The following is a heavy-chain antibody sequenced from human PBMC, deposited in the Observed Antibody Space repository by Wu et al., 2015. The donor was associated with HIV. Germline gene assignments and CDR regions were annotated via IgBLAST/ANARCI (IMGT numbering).Heavy chain of an antibody. CDR1: GGTFSSRA. J-gene: IGHJ3*01. Sequence: QVQLVQSGAEVKKPGSSVKVSCKASGGTFSSRAISWVRQAPGQGLDWMGRIIPIFGITKYTQEFEGRVSITADESTNTAYMELRSLRSEDTALYFCARDHFDSSGCRAFDVWAKGQWSASLQ. CDR2: IIPIFGIT. V-gene: IGHV1-69*13. CDR3: ARDHFDSSGCRAFDV. D-gene: IGHD3-22*01.